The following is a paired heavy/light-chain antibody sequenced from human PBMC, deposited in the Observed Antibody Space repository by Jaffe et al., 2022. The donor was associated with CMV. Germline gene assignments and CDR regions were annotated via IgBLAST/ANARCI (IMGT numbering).Heavy chain of an antibody. Sequence: QVQLQESGPGLVKPSETLSVTCTISGGSISSYYWSWIRQPPGKGLEWIGSISYSRSTNYNPSLKSRVTISLDTSKNQFSLRVSSVTAADTALYFCARSVAGTVWDYWGQGTLVTVSS. V-gene: IGHV4-59*08. J-gene: IGHJ4*02. CDR1: GGSISSYY. CDR2: ISYSRST. CDR3: ARSVAGTVWDY. D-gene: IGHD6-19*01.
Light chain of an antibody. Sequence: EIVMTQSPATLSVSPGERATLSCRASQSVSSNLAWYQQKPGQAPRLLIYGASTRTTGIPARFSGSGSGTEFTLTISSLQSEDFAVYYCQQYNNWPPWTFGQGTRVEMK. V-gene: IGKV3-15*01. J-gene: IGKJ1*01. CDR2: GAS. CDR3: QQYNNWPPWT. CDR1: QSVSSN.